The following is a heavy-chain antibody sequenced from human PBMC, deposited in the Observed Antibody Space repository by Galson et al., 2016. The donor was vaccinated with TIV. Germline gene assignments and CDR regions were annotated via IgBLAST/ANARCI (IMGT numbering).Heavy chain of an antibody. J-gene: IGHJ5*02. D-gene: IGHD2-2*01. CDR3: ARMLFDLVGAPAATPTGYFDP. Sequence: SLRLSCAASRFSFNTYWMSWPRQAPGKGLEWVASINQGGSEKDYVDSVKGRFTISTDNAQTSLYMQMDSLRAADTAVYYCARMLFDLVGAPAATPTGYFDPWGQGTLVTVSS. V-gene: IGHV3-7*01. CDR2: INQGGSEK. CDR1: RFSFNTYW.